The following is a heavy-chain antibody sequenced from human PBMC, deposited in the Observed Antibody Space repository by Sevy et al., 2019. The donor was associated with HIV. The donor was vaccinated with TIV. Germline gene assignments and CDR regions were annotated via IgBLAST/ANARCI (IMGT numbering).Heavy chain of an antibody. CDR3: ASVSAYYMDV. CDR1: GFIFSSYS. Sequence: GGSLGLSCAASGFIFSSYSMNWVRQAPGKGLEWVSSISSRSSYIYYVDSVKGRFTISRDNAKNSLYLQMNSLRAEDTAVYFCASVSAYYMDVWGKGTTVTVSS. CDR2: ISSRSSYI. V-gene: IGHV3-21*01. J-gene: IGHJ6*03.